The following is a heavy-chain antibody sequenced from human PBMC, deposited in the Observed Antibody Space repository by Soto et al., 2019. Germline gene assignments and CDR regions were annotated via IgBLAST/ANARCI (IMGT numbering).Heavy chain of an antibody. Sequence: ASVKVSCKASGYTFTSYGISWVRQAPGQGLEGMGWISAYNGNTNYAQKLQDRVTMTTDTSTSTAYRELRSLRSDDTAVYYCARAAAGTGFDYWGQGTLVTVSS. CDR1: GYTFTSYG. V-gene: IGHV1-18*01. D-gene: IGHD6-13*01. CDR2: ISAYNGNT. J-gene: IGHJ4*02. CDR3: ARAAAGTGFDY.